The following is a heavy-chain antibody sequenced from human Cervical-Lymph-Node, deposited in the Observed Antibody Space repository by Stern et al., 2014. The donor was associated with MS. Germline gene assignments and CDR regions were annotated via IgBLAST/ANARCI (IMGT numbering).Heavy chain of an antibody. Sequence: VQLVESGAEVKKPGASVKVSCQASGYTFTSYYMHWVRQAPGQGLEWMGIINPGGGVTSYAQKFHGRVSMTRDTSTSTVYMELSSLTSEDTAVYYCARDSSNYGMDVWGQGTTVTVSS. V-gene: IGHV1-46*01. CDR2: INPGGGVT. CDR3: ARDSSNYGMDV. D-gene: IGHD4-11*01. J-gene: IGHJ6*02. CDR1: GYTFTSYY.